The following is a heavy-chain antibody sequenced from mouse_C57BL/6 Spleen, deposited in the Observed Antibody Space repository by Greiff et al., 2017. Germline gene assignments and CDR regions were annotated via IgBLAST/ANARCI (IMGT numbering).Heavy chain of an antibody. D-gene: IGHD1-1*01. CDR2: IDPSDSET. V-gene: IGHV1-52*01. CDR1: GYTFTSYW. CDR3: ARCTTVVARYFGV. J-gene: IGHJ1*03. Sequence: VQLQQPGAELVRPGSSVKLSCKASGYTFTSYWMHWVKQRPIQGLEWIGNIDPSDSETHYNQKFKDKATLTVDKSSSTAYMQLSSLTSEDSAVSYCARCTTVVARYFGVWGTGTTVTVAS.